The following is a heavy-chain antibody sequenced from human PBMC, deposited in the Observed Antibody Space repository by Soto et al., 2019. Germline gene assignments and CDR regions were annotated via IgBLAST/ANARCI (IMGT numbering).Heavy chain of an antibody. CDR3: ARGGSDRPGY. CDR1: EFTFKNYG. V-gene: IGHV3-48*02. CDR2: ISSSSSSI. J-gene: IGHJ4*02. D-gene: IGHD6-25*01. Sequence: EVQLVESGGGLVQPGGSLRLSCVVSEFTFKNYGMDWVRQAPGKGLEWLSYISSSSSSIEYADSVKGRFTISRDNAKSTLYLQMNSLRDEDTAVYYCARGGSDRPGYWGQGTLVTVSS.